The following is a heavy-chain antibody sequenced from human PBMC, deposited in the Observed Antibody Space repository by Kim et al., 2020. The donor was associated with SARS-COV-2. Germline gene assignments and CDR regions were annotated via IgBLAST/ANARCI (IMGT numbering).Heavy chain of an antibody. CDR2: ISSSGSNI. J-gene: IGHJ6*02. V-gene: IGHV3-11*01. Sequence: GGSLRLSCAASGFTFSDYYMSWIRQAPGKGLEWVSYISSSGSNIYYADSVTGRFTISRDNAKNSLYLQMNSLRAEDTAVYYCSRENSHITIFGMVTRIGMDVCGQGTTLTVSS. CDR3: SRENSHITIFGMVTRIGMDV. CDR1: GFTFSDYY. D-gene: IGHD3-3*01.